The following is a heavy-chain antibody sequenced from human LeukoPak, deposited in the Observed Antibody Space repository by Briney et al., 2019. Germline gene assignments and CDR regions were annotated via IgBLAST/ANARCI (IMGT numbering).Heavy chain of an antibody. J-gene: IGHJ5*01. Sequence: SETLSFTCTVSGGSIDSSSYNWGWIRQPPGKGLEWIGTISYSGITYYNPSLQSRAIISVETSKNHFSLNLRSVTAADTAVYYCARHNYRHYQFDSWGQGTQVTVSS. V-gene: IGHV4-39*01. CDR2: ISYSGIT. CDR3: ARHNYRHYQFDS. D-gene: IGHD4-4*01. CDR1: GGSIDSSSYN.